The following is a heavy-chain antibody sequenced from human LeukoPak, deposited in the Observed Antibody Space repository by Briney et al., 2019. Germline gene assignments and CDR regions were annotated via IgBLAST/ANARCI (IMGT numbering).Heavy chain of an antibody. Sequence: ASVTVSCTASGYTFTDYYMHWVRQAPGQGLEWMGWIKPNSGGTNYAQKFQGRVTMTRDTSISTAYMELSRLIFDDTAVYYCARMGIVAGWFDPWGQGTLVTVSS. D-gene: IGHD6-19*01. J-gene: IGHJ5*02. V-gene: IGHV1-2*02. CDR1: GYTFTDYY. CDR2: IKPNSGGT. CDR3: ARMGIVAGWFDP.